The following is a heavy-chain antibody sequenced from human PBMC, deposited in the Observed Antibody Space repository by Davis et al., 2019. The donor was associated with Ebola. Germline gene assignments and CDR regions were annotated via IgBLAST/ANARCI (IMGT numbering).Heavy chain of an antibody. CDR2: ISSSSTYT. V-gene: IGHV3-11*06. CDR1: GFTFSDYY. D-gene: IGHD1-14*01. CDR3: ARDVAGRAGY. Sequence: GESLKISCAASGFTFSDYYMSWIRQAPGKGLEWVSYISSSSTYTNYADSVKGRFTISRDNAKNTLFLQMNSLRADDTAVYYCARDVAGRAGYWGQGTLVTVSS. J-gene: IGHJ4*02.